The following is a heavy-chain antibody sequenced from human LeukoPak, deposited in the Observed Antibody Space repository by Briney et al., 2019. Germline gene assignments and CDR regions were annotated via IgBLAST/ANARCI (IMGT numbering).Heavy chain of an antibody. CDR2: ISSSGSTI. CDR1: GFTFSDYY. CDR3: AREAYCGGDCYYPFDY. V-gene: IGHV3-11*04. Sequence: GGSLRLSCAASGFTFSDYYMSWIRQAPGKGLEWVSYISSSGSTIYYADSAKGRFTISRDNAKNSLYLQMNSLRAEDTAVYYCAREAYCGGDCYYPFDYWGQGTLVTVSS. J-gene: IGHJ4*02. D-gene: IGHD2-21*02.